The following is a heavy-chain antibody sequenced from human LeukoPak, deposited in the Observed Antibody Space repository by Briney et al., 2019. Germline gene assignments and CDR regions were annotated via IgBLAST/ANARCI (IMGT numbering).Heavy chain of an antibody. Sequence: SETLSLTCTVSGCSISGYYWSWIRQPPGKGLEWIGYIYYSGSAKYNPSLKSRVTISVDTSKNQFSLKLTSVTAADTAVYYCARDIGAARSDYWGQGTLVAVSS. J-gene: IGHJ4*02. V-gene: IGHV4-59*01. CDR3: ARDIGAARSDY. CDR1: GCSISGYY. D-gene: IGHD6-6*01. CDR2: IYYSGSA.